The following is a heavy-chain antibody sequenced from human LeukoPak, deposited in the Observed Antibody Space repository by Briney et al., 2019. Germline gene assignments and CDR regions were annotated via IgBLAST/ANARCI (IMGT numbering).Heavy chain of an antibody. Sequence: PGGSLRLSCTASGFTFTHFGMHWVRQAPGRGLEWVAFINYDGSDKYYTDSVKGRFTISRDNSKNTLYLQMNSMRTEDTAVHYCARDGPAPSMTTVTSNYWGQGTLVTVSS. V-gene: IGHV3-30*02. J-gene: IGHJ4*02. CDR1: GFTFTHFG. D-gene: IGHD4-17*01. CDR2: INYDGSDK. CDR3: ARDGPAPSMTTVTSNY.